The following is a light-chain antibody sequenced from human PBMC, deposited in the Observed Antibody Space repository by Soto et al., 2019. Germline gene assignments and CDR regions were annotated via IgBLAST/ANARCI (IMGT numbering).Light chain of an antibody. J-gene: IGKJ1*01. Sequence: IHMTHSPSTPSGSVGARVTITCRASQTISSWLAWYQQKPGKAPKLLINKASTLKSGVPSRFSGSGSGTEFTLTISSLQPDDFATYYCQHYNSYSEAFGQGTKVDIK. CDR2: KAS. CDR1: QTISSW. CDR3: QHYNSYSEA. V-gene: IGKV1-5*03.